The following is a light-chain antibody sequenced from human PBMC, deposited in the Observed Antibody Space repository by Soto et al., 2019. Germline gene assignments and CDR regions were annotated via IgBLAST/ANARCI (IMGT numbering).Light chain of an antibody. CDR1: GSDIGAYNY. Sequence: QSALTQPASVSGSPGQSITISCTGSGSDIGAYNYVSWYQQHPGKAPKLLIHGVTRRPSGVSSRFSASKSAYTASLTISGLQADDEANYYCSSFTTSYFYVFGPGTKVTDL. CDR2: GVT. CDR3: SSFTTSYFYV. J-gene: IGLJ1*01. V-gene: IGLV2-14*01.